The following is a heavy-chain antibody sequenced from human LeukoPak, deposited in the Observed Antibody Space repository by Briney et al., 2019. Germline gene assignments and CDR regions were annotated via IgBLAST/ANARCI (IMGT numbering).Heavy chain of an antibody. CDR2: IYYSGST. CDR3: ARGPTVNNYYYGMDV. CDR1: GGSISSYY. J-gene: IGHJ6*02. Sequence: PSETLSLTCTVSGGSISSYYWSWIRQPPGKGLEWTGYIYYSGSTNYNPSLKSRVTMSVDTSKKQFSLKLSSVTAADTAVYFCARGPTVNNYYYGMDVWGQGTTVTVSS. D-gene: IGHD4-17*01. V-gene: IGHV4-59*01.